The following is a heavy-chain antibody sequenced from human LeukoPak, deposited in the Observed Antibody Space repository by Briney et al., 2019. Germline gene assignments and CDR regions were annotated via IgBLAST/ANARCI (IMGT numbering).Heavy chain of an antibody. J-gene: IGHJ4*02. D-gene: IGHD3-9*01. V-gene: IGHV3-33*01. CDR2: IWYDGSNK. CDR3: ARDGARAYDILTGYQDY. CDR1: GFTFSSYG. Sequence: PGGSLRLSCAASGFTFSSYGMHWVRQAPGKGLEWVAVIWYDGSNKYYADSVKGRFTISRDNSKNTLYLQMNSLRAEDTAVYYCARDGARAYDILTGYQDYWGQGTLVTVSS.